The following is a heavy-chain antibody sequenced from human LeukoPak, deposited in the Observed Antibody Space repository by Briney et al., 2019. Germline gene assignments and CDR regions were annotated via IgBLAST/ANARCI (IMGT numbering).Heavy chain of an antibody. Sequence: PGGSLRLSCAASGFTFSRYGMHWVRQAPGKGPEWVAVIWYDETNKYHADSVKGRFTISRDNSKNTLYLQMNSLRAEDTAVYYCARDYSTTWSYGMDVWGQGTTVTVSS. D-gene: IGHD2-2*01. V-gene: IGHV3-33*01. CDR2: IWYDETNK. CDR3: ARDYSTTWSYGMDV. J-gene: IGHJ6*02. CDR1: GFTFSRYG.